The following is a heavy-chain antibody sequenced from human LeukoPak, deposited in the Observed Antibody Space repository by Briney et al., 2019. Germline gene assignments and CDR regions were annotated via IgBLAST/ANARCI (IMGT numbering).Heavy chain of an antibody. CDR2: ISGSGDSK. J-gene: IGHJ4*02. CDR3: ARRTYSNYFFDY. Sequence: GGSLRLSCAASGFTFSDYYKSWIRQAPGKGLEWVSYISGSGDSKFYADSVKGRFTISRDNAKNSLYLQMNSLRAEDTAVYYCARRTYSNYFFDYWGQGTLVTVSS. CDR1: GFTFSDYY. D-gene: IGHD4-11*01. V-gene: IGHV3-11*01.